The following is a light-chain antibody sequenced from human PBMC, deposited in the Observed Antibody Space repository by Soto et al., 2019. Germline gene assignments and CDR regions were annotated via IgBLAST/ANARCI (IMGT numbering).Light chain of an antibody. Sequence: SHSVVAVSLTKEERATLSCRVSQTVSSNLAWYQQKPGQAPSLLIYGASTRATGIPARFSGSGSGTEFTLTISSLQYAEVAIHYCRQDKDCLPCTFGEGSKVDI. CDR2: GAS. J-gene: IGKJ1*01. CDR1: QTVSSN. V-gene: IGKV3-15*01. CDR3: RQDKDCLPCT.